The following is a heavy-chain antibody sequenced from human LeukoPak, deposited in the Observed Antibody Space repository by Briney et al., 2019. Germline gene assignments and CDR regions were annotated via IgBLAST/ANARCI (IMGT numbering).Heavy chain of an antibody. V-gene: IGHV4-61*02. CDR2: IYTSGST. CDR3: AIESGYGSGSYYNVAYYYYMDV. CDR1: GGSISSGSYY. Sequence: KTSETLSPTCTVSGGSISSGSYYWSWIRQPAGKGLEWIGRIYTSGSTNYNPSLKSRVTISVDTSKNQFSLKLSSVTAADTAVYYCAIESGYGSGSYYNVAYYYYMDVWGKGTTVTVSS. D-gene: IGHD3-10*01. J-gene: IGHJ6*03.